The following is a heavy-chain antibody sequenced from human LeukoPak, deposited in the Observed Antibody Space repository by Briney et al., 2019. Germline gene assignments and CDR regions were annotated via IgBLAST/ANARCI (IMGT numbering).Heavy chain of an antibody. D-gene: IGHD6-13*01. CDR3: ARGRIAAAGTLFYWFDP. Sequence: ASVKVSCKASGYTFTAYYMHWVRQAPGQGLEWMGWINPNSGDTKYAQKSQGRFTMTRDTSVFTVYMDLDRLTSDDTAVYYCARGRIAAAGTLFYWFDPWGQGTLVTVSS. CDR2: INPNSGDT. CDR1: GYTFTAYY. V-gene: IGHV1-2*02. J-gene: IGHJ5*02.